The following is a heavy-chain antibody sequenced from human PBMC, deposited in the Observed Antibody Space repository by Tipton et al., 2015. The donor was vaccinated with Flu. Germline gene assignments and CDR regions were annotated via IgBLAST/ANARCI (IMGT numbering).Heavy chain of an antibody. J-gene: IGHJ2*01. CDR3: ARDPDSGAGYYLDL. V-gene: IGHV4-61*02. CDR1: GASISSGNYY. CDR2: SYTSGST. Sequence: TLSLTCTVSGASISSGNYYWSWIRQPAGKGLEWIERSYTSGSTKYNPSLESRVSISLDTSKNQFSLRLSSVTAADTAMYYCARDPDSGAGYYLDLWGRGTLVTVSS. D-gene: IGHD1-26*01.